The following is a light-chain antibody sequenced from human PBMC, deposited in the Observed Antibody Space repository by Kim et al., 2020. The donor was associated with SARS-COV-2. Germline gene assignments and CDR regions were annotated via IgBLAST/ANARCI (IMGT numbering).Light chain of an antibody. Sequence: VSPGERATLSCRASQSISTKLAWYQHKPGQAPRLLIYGAATRATDIPARFSGSGSGTEFTLTISSLQSEDFAVYYCQQYNYWPIYSFGQGTKLEIK. J-gene: IGKJ2*03. CDR2: GAA. CDR1: QSISTK. CDR3: QQYNYWPIYS. V-gene: IGKV3-15*01.